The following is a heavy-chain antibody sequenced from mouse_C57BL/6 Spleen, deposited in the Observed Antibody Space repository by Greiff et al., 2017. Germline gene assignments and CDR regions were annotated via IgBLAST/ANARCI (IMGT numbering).Heavy chain of an antibody. V-gene: IGHV1-81*01. CDR1: GYTFTSYG. J-gene: IGHJ4*01. Sequence: QVQLQQSGAELARPGASVKLSCKASGYTFTSYGISWVKQRTGQGLEWIGEIYPRSGNTSYNEKFKGKATLTADKSSSQAYMELRSLTSEYSAVYCCARSWLLRDAMDYWGQGTSVPVSS. CDR3: ARSWLLRDAMDY. CDR2: IYPRSGNT. D-gene: IGHD2-3*01.